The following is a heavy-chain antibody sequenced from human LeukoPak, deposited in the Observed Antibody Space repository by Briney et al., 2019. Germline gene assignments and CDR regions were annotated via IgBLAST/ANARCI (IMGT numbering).Heavy chain of an antibody. CDR3: ARDKALLLYASDAFDI. V-gene: IGHV3-48*03. CDR2: ISSSSSTT. D-gene: IGHD2-2*02. J-gene: IGHJ3*02. Sequence: PGGSLRLSCVASGFTLNGYEMNWVRQAPGKGLEWVSYISSSSSTTRYADSVKGRLTISRDNAKSSLYLQMNSLRAEDTAIYYCARDKALLLYASDAFDIWGQGTMVTVSS. CDR1: GFTLNGYE.